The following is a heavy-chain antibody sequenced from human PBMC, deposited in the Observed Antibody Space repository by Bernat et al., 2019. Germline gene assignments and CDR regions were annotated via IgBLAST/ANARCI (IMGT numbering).Heavy chain of an antibody. V-gene: IGHV3-23*04. J-gene: IGHJ4*02. D-gene: IGHD6-19*01. Sequence: EVQLVESGGGLVQPGGSLRLSCAASGFTFSNYAMSWVRQAPGKGLEWISAISGSGVNSYYAASVKGRFSVSRDNSKNTLYLQMIGLRAEDTAVYYCAKDVSSSGWDGNFDYWGQGILITVSS. CDR2: ISGSGVNS. CDR3: AKDVSSSGWDGNFDY. CDR1: GFTFSNYA.